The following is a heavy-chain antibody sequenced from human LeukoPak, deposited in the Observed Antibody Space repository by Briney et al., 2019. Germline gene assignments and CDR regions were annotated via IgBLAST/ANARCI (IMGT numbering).Heavy chain of an antibody. V-gene: IGHV4-30-4*01. CDR2: IYYSGST. Sequence: PSQTLSLTCTVSGGSISSGDYYWSWIRQPPGKGLEWIGYIYYSGSTYYNPSLKSRVTISVDTSKNQFSLKLSSVTAADTAIYYCTRDSPTMGLDYWGQGTLVTVSS. D-gene: IGHD3-10*01. J-gene: IGHJ4*02. CDR1: GGSISSGDYY. CDR3: TRDSPTMGLDY.